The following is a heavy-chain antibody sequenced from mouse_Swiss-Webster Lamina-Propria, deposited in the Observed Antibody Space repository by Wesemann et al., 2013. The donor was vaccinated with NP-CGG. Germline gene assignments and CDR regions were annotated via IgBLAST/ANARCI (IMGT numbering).Heavy chain of an antibody. D-gene: IGHD1-2*01. J-gene: IGHJ1*01. V-gene: IGHV3-8*02. CDR2: ISYSGST. CDR3: ARLGYYGPWYFDV. Sequence: EYAGYISYSGSTYYNPSLKSRISITRDTSKNQYYLQLNSVTTEDTATYYCARLGYYGPWYFDVWGAGTTVTVSS.